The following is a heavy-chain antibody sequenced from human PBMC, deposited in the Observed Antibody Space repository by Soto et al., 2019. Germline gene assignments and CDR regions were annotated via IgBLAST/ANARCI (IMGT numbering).Heavy chain of an antibody. V-gene: IGHV4-31*03. D-gene: IGHD1-7*01. CDR2: ISFSGST. CDR3: ARVITSWNFNSYEFNM. J-gene: IGHJ3*02. CDR1: GGSISSGGYY. Sequence: SETLSLTCTVSGGSISSGGYYWSWICQHTGKGLEWIGYISFSGSTYYYPSLKSRVTISVDTPKNQFSLKLSSVTEAATALSFCARVITSWNFNSYEFNMWGQGTMVTVTS.